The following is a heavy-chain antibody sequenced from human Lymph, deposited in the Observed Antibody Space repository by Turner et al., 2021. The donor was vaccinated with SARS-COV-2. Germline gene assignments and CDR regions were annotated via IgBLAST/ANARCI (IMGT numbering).Heavy chain of an antibody. J-gene: IGHJ5*02. CDR2: KSYDGRSK. D-gene: IGHD6-19*01. V-gene: IGHV3-30*04. Sequence: QVQLVESGGGVVQPGRSLRLPCAAPGFTFRSYAMHWVRQAPGKGLEWVAGKSYDGRSKFHADSVKGRFTISRDNSKNTLYLQMNNLRAGDTAVYYCARDALKKEVADTSDNWFDPWGQGTLVTVSS. CDR1: GFTFRSYA. CDR3: ARDALKKEVADTSDNWFDP.